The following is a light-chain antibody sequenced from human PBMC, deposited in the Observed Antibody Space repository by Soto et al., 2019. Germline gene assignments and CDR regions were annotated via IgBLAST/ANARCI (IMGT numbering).Light chain of an antibody. V-gene: IGLV1-44*01. J-gene: IGLJ2*01. Sequence: QSVLTQPPSASGPPGQRVTISCSGRASNIGSNFVSWYQVVPGTAPKLLIYTNSHRPSGVPDRFSGSRSGTSASLDIIGLQSDDEADYFCATWDDNVKGPVFGGGTKVTVL. CDR1: ASNIGSNF. CDR2: TNS. CDR3: ATWDDNVKGPV.